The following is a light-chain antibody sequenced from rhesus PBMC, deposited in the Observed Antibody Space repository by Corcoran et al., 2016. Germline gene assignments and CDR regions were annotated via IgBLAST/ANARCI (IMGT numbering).Light chain of an antibody. CDR2: DVN. Sequence: QSALTQPRSVSESLGQSVTISCTGTSNDVGGYSDVSWYQQYSGTGPTLLIYDVNKRPSGVSDRFSGSQSGNTASLTISGLQAEDEADYYCCSYPSGSTYIFGNGTRLTVL. J-gene: IGLJ1*01. CDR1: SNDVGGYSD. V-gene: IGLV2S9*01. CDR3: CSYPSGSTYI.